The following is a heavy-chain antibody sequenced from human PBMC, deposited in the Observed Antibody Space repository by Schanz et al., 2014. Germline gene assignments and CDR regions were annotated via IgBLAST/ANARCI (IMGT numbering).Heavy chain of an antibody. D-gene: IGHD2-21*01. Sequence: QVQLVQSGAEVKKPGASVKVSCKASGYTFTSYDINWVRQAPGQGLEWMGRIIPILDKTNYAQTFQDRVTITADKSATSACMELCSLRSQDSAVYYCARGLCDDVSLDLSEPLDIWGQGTIXTVSS. CDR3: ARGLCDDVSLDLSEPLDI. CDR1: GYTFTSYD. CDR2: IIPILDKT. J-gene: IGHJ3*02. V-gene: IGHV1-69*09.